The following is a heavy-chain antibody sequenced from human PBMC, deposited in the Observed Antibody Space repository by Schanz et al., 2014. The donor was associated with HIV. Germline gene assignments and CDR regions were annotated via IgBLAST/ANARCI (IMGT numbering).Heavy chain of an antibody. V-gene: IGHV3-23*01. CDR3: AKGLRQWLVLGVSDY. CDR1: GFSFSSYA. J-gene: IGHJ4*02. CDR2: ISDSGGST. D-gene: IGHD6-19*01. Sequence: EVQLLESGGGLLQPGGSLRLSCAASGFSFSSYAMSWVRQAPGKGLEWVSVISDSGGSTYYADSVKGRFTISRDNSKNTLYLQMNSLRAEDTAVYYCAKGLRQWLVLGVSDYWGQGTLVTVSS.